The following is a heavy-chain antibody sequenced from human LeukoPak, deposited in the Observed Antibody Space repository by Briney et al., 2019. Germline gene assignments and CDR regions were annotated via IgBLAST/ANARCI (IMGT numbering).Heavy chain of an antibody. J-gene: IGHJ5*02. D-gene: IGHD1-7*01. CDR2: VYHHGGT. CDR3: ARHWLELPRYNWFDP. CDR1: GGSITSTNSY. Sequence: SETLSLTCTVSGGSITSTNSYCGWFRQPPGKGLEWIGTVYHHGGTYYNPSLKSRVTVSVDTSKNQFSLRLTSVTAADTAVYYCARHWLELPRYNWFDPWGQGTLVTVSS. V-gene: IGHV4-39*01.